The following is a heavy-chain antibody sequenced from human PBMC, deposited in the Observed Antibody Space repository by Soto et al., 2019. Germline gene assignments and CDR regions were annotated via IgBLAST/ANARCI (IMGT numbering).Heavy chain of an antibody. CDR2: LNSDGSST. CDR1: GFTFSSYA. Sequence: GGSLRLFCAASGFTFSSYAMSWVRQAPGKGLVWVSRLNSDGSSTSYADSVKGRFTISRDDAKNTLYLQMNSLRAEDTAVYYCARGGFWNGYSEISHWGQGTLVTVSS. V-gene: IGHV3-74*01. CDR3: ARGGFWNGYSEISH. J-gene: IGHJ4*02. D-gene: IGHD3-3*01.